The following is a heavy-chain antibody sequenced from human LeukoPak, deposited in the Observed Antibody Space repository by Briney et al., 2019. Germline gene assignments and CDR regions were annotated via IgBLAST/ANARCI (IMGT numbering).Heavy chain of an antibody. CDR2: ISSSGSTI. CDR3: ANRINGFFQD. V-gene: IGHV3-48*03. CDR1: GFTFSSHE. Sequence: GGSLRLSCAASGFTFSSHEMNWVRQGPGKGLERVSYISSSGSTIHYADSVKGRFTISRDNAKNSLYLQMNTLSVEDTAVYYCANRINGFFQDWGQGTLVTVSS. J-gene: IGHJ1*01. D-gene: IGHD2-15*01.